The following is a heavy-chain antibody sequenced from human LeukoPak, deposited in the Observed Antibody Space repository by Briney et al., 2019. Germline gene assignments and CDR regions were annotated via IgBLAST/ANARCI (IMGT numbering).Heavy chain of an antibody. J-gene: IGHJ5*02. Sequence: GGSLRLSCAASGLTFSNASMNWVRQAPGKGLEWVSSISSRGNYVYYADSVRGRFTVSRDNAENSLYLQMNSLSGEDTAVYYCARSGWNNWFDPWGRGTLVTVSS. CDR1: GLTFSNAS. CDR3: ARSGWNNWFDP. CDR2: ISSRGNYV. D-gene: IGHD1-1*01. V-gene: IGHV3-21*01.